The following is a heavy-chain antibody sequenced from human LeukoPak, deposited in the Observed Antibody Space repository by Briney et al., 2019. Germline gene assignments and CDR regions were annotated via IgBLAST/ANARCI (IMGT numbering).Heavy chain of an antibody. CDR1: GFTFSSYW. D-gene: IGHD3-16*01. CDR2: IKQDGSEK. Sequence: GGSLRLSCAASGFTFSSYWMSWVRQAPGKGLEWVANIKQDGSEKYYVDSVKGRFIISRDNAKNSLYLQMNSLRAEDMALYFCAKDLGLNSAFDIWGQGTMVTVSS. J-gene: IGHJ3*02. CDR3: AKDLGLNSAFDI. V-gene: IGHV3-7*03.